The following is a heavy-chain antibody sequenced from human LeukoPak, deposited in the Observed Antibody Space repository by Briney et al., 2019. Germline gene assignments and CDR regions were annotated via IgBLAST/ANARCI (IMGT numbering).Heavy chain of an antibody. CDR1: GFNVSGNY. CDR2: ICRGGDT. J-gene: IGHJ4*01. V-gene: IGHV3-53*01. CDR3: ASISN. Sequence: GGSLRLSFAASGFNVSGNYMSWVRQAPGKGLEWVSVICRGGDTYYADSVKGRFTVSRDISKNTLYLQMNSLRAEDTAVYYCASISNWGQGILVTVSS.